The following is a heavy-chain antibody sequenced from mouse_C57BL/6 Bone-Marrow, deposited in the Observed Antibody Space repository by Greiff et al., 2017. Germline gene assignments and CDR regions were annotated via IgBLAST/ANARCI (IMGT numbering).Heavy chain of an antibody. CDR1: GYTFTSYD. CDR3: ARDYGSSYWYFDV. D-gene: IGHD1-1*01. J-gene: IGHJ1*03. Sequence: QVQLKQSGPELVKPGASVKLSCKASGYTFTSYDINWVKQRPGRGLEWIGRIYPRGGSTKYNEKFKGKATLTVDTSSSTASMELHSLTSEDSAVYSCARDYGSSYWYFDVWGTGTTVTVSS. CDR2: IYPRGGST. V-gene: IGHV1-85*01.